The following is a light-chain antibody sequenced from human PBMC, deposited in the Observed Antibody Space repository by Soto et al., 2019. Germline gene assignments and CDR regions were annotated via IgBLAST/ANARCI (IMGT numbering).Light chain of an antibody. V-gene: IGLV2-14*01. CDR3: SSYTSSRTYV. Sequence: QSALTQPASGSRSPGQSITISCTGTSSDVGGYNYVSWYQQHPGKAPKLMIYEVSNRPSGVSNRFSGSKSGNTASLTISGLQADDEADYYCSSYTSSRTYVFGTGTKLTFL. CDR1: SSDVGGYNY. J-gene: IGLJ1*01. CDR2: EVS.